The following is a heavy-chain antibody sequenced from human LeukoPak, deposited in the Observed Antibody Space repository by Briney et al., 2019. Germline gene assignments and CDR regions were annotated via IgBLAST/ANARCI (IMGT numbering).Heavy chain of an antibody. Sequence: GGSLRLSCAASGFTFDNYRMSWVRQAPGKGLEWVSRINSDASSRSYADFVKGRFTISRDNAKNTLYLQMNSLRAEDTAIYYCARDWRGDSRNYYYYYMDVWGKGTTVTVSS. V-gene: IGHV3-74*01. CDR3: ARDWRGDSRNYYYYYMDV. J-gene: IGHJ6*03. CDR1: GFTFDNYR. D-gene: IGHD1-14*01. CDR2: INSDASSR.